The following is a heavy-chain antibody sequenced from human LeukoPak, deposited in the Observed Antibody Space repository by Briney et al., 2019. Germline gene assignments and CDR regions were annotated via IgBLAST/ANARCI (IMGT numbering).Heavy chain of an antibody. V-gene: IGHV3-48*03. CDR3: ARDPSLDY. Sequence: GGPLRLSCAASGFTFSSYEMNWVRQAPGKGLEWVSYISSSGLTIDYADSVKGRFTISRDNAKNSLYLQMNSLRAEDTAVYYCARDPSLDYWGQGTLVTVSS. CDR2: ISSSGLTI. CDR1: GFTFSSYE. J-gene: IGHJ4*02.